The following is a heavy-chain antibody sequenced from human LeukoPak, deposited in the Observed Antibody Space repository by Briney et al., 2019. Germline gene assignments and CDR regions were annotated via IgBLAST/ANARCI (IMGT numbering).Heavy chain of an antibody. J-gene: IGHJ4*02. CDR3: ARISVTTNHFDA. CDR2: IKLDGSEK. D-gene: IGHD4-17*01. Sequence: PGGSLRLSCAASDFTFSSYWMSWVRRAPGKGLEWVANIKLDGSEKYYVDSVKGRFTISRDNAKNSLCLQMNSLRAEDTAVYHCARISVTTNHFDAWGQGTLVTVSS. V-gene: IGHV3-7*01. CDR1: DFTFSSYW.